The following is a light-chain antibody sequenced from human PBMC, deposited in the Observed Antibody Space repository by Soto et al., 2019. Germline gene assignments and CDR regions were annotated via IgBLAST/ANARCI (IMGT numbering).Light chain of an antibody. J-gene: IGLJ1*01. V-gene: IGLV1-51*01. Sequence: QSLLTQAPSVSAARGQRFTISCSGSISNIGGNSVSWYQQLPGTAPKLLIYDDDKRPSGIPDRFSGSKSGTSATLGITGFQTGDEADYYCGSWDSSLSAYVFGTGTKVTVL. CDR1: ISNIGGNS. CDR3: GSWDSSLSAYV. CDR2: DDD.